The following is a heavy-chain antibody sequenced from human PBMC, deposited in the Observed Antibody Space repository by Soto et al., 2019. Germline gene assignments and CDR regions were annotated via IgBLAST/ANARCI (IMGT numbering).Heavy chain of an antibody. CDR2: ISYDGSNK. D-gene: IGHD4-17*01. Sequence: QEQLVESGGDVVQPGRSLRLSCAASGFTFSSYAMHWVRQAPGKGLELVAVISYDGSNKYYADSVKGRFTISRDDSKSTLYLQLNSLRTEDTAVYYCARSKIYGDYGFFQHWGQGTLVTVSS. V-gene: IGHV3-30-3*01. J-gene: IGHJ1*01. CDR1: GFTFSSYA. CDR3: ARSKIYGDYGFFQH.